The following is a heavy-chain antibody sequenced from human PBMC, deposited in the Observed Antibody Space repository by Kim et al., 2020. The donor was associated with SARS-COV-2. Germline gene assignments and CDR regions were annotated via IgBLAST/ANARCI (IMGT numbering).Heavy chain of an antibody. J-gene: IGHJ5*02. CDR1: GYTFTSYA. Sequence: ASVKVSCKASGYTFTSYAMNWVRQAPGQGLEWMGWINTNTGNPTYAQGFTGRFVFSLDTSVSTAYLQISSLKAEDTAVYYCTYGSGSYYKTFTYNWFDPWGQGTLVTVSS. D-gene: IGHD3-10*01. CDR3: TYGSGSYYKTFTYNWFDP. V-gene: IGHV7-4-1*02. CDR2: INTNTGNP.